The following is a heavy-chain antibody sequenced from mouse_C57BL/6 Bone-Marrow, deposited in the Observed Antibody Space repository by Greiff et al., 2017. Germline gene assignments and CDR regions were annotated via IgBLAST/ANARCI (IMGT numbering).Heavy chain of an antibody. J-gene: IGHJ3*01. CDR1: GFNIKDDY. CDR3: TTGGSPVGY. Sequence: VQLKQSGAELVRPGASVKLSCTASGFNIKDDYMHWVKQRPEQGLEWIGWIDPENGDTEYASKFQGKATITADTSSNTAYLQLSGLTSEDTAVYYCTTGGSPVGYWGQGTLVTVSA. V-gene: IGHV14-4*01. CDR2: IDPENGDT. D-gene: IGHD1-1*01.